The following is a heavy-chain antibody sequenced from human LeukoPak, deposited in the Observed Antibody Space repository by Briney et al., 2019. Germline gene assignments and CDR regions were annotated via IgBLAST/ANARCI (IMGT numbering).Heavy chain of an antibody. Sequence: GGSLRLSCAASGFTFSDYYMSWIRQAPGKGLEWVSYISSSGSTIYYADSVKGRFTISRDNAKNSLYLQMNSLRAEDTAVYYCARDLDEWELLPRLDYWGQGTLVTVSS. CDR3: ARDLDEWELLPRLDY. D-gene: IGHD1-26*01. J-gene: IGHJ4*02. V-gene: IGHV3-11*04. CDR2: ISSSGSTI. CDR1: GFTFSDYY.